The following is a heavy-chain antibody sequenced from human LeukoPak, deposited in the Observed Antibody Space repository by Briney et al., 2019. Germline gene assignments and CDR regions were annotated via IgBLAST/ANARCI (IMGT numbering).Heavy chain of an antibody. CDR3: AKDEGRMATIRAPIFDY. J-gene: IGHJ4*02. CDR2: ITSGSRTT. V-gene: IGHV3-48*01. Sequence: GGSLRLSCTASEFNFSDYSMIWVRQAPGKGLEWLSYITSGSRTTYYADSVKGRFTISRDNSKNTLYLQMNSLRAEDTAVYYCAKDEGRMATIRAPIFDYWGQGTLVTVSS. D-gene: IGHD5-24*01. CDR1: EFNFSDYS.